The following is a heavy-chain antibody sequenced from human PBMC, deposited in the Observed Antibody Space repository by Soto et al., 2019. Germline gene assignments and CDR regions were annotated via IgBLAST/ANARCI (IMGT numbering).Heavy chain of an antibody. V-gene: IGHV4-61*08. CDR2: VYNSGST. CDR1: GGSSSRGDYY. J-gene: IGHJ5*02. Sequence: LSLTCTVSGGSSSRGDYYWRWIRQPPGKGLEWIGYVYNSGSTNYNPSLKSRVAISVDTSKNQFSLKLNSVTAADTAVYYCARRAVVAVTGSLDNWLDPWGQGILVTVS. CDR3: ARRAVVAVTGSLDNWLDP. D-gene: IGHD2-21*01.